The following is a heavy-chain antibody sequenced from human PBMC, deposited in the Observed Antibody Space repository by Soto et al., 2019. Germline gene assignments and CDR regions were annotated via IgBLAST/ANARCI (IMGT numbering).Heavy chain of an antibody. D-gene: IGHD2-15*01. Sequence: GSGPTRVNPTQTLTLACIFWGFSLTPVGGAVGWSRQPPGKALEWLAFIYWDDAKRYSPSLKSRLSITKDTSKNQVVLTMRDLVPVDTATYYCARSGGSPDWFDPWGPGILLTVSS. CDR1: GFSLTPVGGA. CDR3: ARSGGSPDWFDP. V-gene: IGHV2-5*02. CDR2: IYWDDAK. J-gene: IGHJ5*02.